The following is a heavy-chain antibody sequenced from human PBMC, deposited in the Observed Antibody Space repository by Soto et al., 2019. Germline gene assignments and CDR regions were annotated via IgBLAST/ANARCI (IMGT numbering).Heavy chain of an antibody. D-gene: IGHD3-22*01. Sequence: SETLSLTCAVPGFSISRGYYWGWIRQPPGKGLEWIASMYYSGTTYYNPSLKSRVAISVDTSKNQFSLKLSSVTAADTAVYYCARENYYDSSGYYDVWGQGTLVTVSS. CDR2: MYYSGTT. CDR3: ARENYYDSSGYYDV. CDR1: GFSISRGYY. V-gene: IGHV4-38-2*02. J-gene: IGHJ4*02.